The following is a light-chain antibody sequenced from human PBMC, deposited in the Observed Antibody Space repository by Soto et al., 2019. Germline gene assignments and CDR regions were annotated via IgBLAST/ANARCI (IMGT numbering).Light chain of an antibody. V-gene: IGKV3-20*01. CDR3: QQFSIYPLT. CDR2: GAS. CDR1: QSVSSSY. Sequence: EIVLTLSPGALSLSTEERATLSCRASQSVSSSYLAWYQQKPGQAPRLLIYGASSRATGIPDRFSGSGSGTDFTLIISRLEPEDFAVYYCQQFSIYPLTFGGGTKVDIK. J-gene: IGKJ4*01.